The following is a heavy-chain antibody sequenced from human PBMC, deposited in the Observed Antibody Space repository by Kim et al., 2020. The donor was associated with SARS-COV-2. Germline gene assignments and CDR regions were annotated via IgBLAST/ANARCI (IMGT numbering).Heavy chain of an antibody. J-gene: IGHJ6*02. CDR1: GFTFSSYA. CDR3: AKDDGTVAGLFRYYYYYGMDV. CDR2: ISGSGGST. Sequence: GGSLRLSCAASGFTFSSYAMSWVRQAPGKGLEWVSAISGSGGSTYYADSVKGRFTISRDNSKNTLYLQMNSLRAEDTAVYYCAKDDGTVAGLFRYYYYYGMDVWGQGTTVTVSS. V-gene: IGHV3-23*01. D-gene: IGHD6-19*01.